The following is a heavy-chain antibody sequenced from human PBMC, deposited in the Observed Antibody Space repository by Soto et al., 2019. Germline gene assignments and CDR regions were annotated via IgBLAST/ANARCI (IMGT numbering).Heavy chain of an antibody. J-gene: IGHJ4*02. D-gene: IGHD1-1*01. Sequence: GGSLRLSCAASGFTFSSYAMSWVRQAPEKGLEWVSSISSSSTCIYYADSMKGRFTISRDNAKNSLYLQMNSLRAEDTAVYYCARLSGTWNIDFWGQGTLVTVSS. CDR2: ISSSSTCI. CDR3: ARLSGTWNIDF. V-gene: IGHV3-21*01. CDR1: GFTFSSYA.